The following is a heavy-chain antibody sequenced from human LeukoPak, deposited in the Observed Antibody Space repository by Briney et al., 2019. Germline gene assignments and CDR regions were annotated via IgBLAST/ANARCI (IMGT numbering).Heavy chain of an antibody. CDR2: ISGSGGSS. D-gene: IGHD6-13*01. CDR1: GFTFSSYA. CDR3: AKEEGLYSSSPSDY. J-gene: IGHJ4*02. V-gene: IGHV3-23*01. Sequence: GGSLSLSCAASGFTFSSYAMTWVRQAPGKGLEWVSAISGSGGSSYYADSVKGRFTISRDNSKNTLFLQMNSLRAEDTAVYYCAKEEGLYSSSPSDYWGQGTLVTVSS.